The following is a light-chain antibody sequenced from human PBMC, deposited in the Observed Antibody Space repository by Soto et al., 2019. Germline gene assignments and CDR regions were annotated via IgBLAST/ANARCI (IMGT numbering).Light chain of an antibody. CDR1: QGLNTW. CDR2: KAY. J-gene: IGKJ1*01. V-gene: IGKV1-5*03. CDR3: QQYNSYPWT. Sequence: IQMTQSPSPLSASGGDRGTFTCRASQGLNTWLAWYQQKPGKAPKLLIYKAYTFEVGGPSRFSGSRSGTEFTLTISTLQPSDFATYYCQQYNSYPWTFGQGTKV.